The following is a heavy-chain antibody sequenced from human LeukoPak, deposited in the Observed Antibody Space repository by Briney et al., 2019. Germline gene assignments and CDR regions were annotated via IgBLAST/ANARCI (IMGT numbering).Heavy chain of an antibody. CDR1: GFTFSSYS. CDR3: ARDNDYGDYTDY. J-gene: IGHJ4*02. V-gene: IGHV3-21*01. D-gene: IGHD4-17*01. CDR2: ISSSSSYI. Sequence: SGGSLRLSCAASGFTFSSYSMNWVRQAPGKGLEWVSSISSSSSYIYYADSVKGRFTISRDNAKNSLYLQMNSLRAEDTAVYYCARDNDYGDYTDYWGQGTLVTVSP.